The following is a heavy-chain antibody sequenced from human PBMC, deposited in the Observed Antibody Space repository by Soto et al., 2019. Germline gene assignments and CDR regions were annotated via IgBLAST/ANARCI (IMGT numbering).Heavy chain of an antibody. D-gene: IGHD6-19*01. V-gene: IGHV1-18*01. J-gene: IGHJ4*02. CDR1: GFIFTSNG. Sequence: QVQLVQSGTEVKKPGASVKVSCKASGFIFTSNGINWVRQAPGQGLEWMGWINTYNGDTNYAQKFQGRVTMTTDPSTSTAYMELRTLRSDDTAVYYCARPRSVASCDYWGQGTLVIVSS. CDR3: ARPRSVASCDY. CDR2: INTYNGDT.